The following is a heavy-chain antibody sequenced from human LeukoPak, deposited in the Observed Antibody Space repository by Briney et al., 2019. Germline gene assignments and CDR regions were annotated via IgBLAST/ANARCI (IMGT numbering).Heavy chain of an antibody. D-gene: IGHD3-22*01. CDR2: IEPKSGVT. J-gene: IGHJ4*02. CDR1: GYTFTAKF. Sequence: ASVKVSCQTSGYTFTAKFLHWLRQAPGQGLEWMGGIEPKSGVTVYGQKFRGRVTVTRDTSVSTAYMEVSGLRSDDTALYYCALENYYDSGGFSKAFDYWGQGTLVPVSS. CDR3: ALENYYDSGGFSKAFDY. V-gene: IGHV1-2*02.